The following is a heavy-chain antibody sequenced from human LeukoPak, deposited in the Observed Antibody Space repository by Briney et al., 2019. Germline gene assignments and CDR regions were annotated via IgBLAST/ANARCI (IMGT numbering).Heavy chain of an antibody. CDR1: GFTFSSYW. J-gene: IGHJ4*02. V-gene: IGHV3-74*01. D-gene: IGHD4-17*01. CDR3: ARAVTTVTRGGLVFDY. Sequence: PGGSLRLSCAASGFTFSSYWMHWVRQAPGKGLVWVSRINSDGSSTSYADSVKGRFTISRDNAKNTLYLQMNSLRDEDTAVYYCARAVTTVTRGGLVFDYWGQGTLVTVSS. CDR2: INSDGSST.